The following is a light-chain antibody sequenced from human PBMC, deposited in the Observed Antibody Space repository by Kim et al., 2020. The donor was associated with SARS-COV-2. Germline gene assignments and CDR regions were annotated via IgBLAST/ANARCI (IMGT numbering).Light chain of an antibody. Sequence: QSVLTQPPSVSVSPGQRVTISCSGSTSNVAVNNVYWYQQLPGTAPRLLIYKNNQRPSRVPDRFSASKSGTSASLAISGLRSEDEADYYCAGWDDRLSGPVFGGGTQLTVL. CDR2: KNN. CDR3: AGWDDRLSGPV. J-gene: IGLJ3*02. CDR1: TSNVAVNN. V-gene: IGLV1-47*01.